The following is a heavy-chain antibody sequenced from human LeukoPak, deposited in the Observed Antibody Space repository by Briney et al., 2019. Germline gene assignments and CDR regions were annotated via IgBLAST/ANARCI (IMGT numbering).Heavy chain of an antibody. V-gene: IGHV3-66*02. D-gene: IGHD2-8*01. CDR2: IYSGSST. Sequence: GGSLRLSCAASGFTVSSNYMSWVRQAPGKGLEWVSVIYSGSSTYYADSVKGRFTISRDNSKNTLYLQMNSMRAEDTAVYYCARESANCTNGVCYTEDYFDYWGQGTLVTVSS. J-gene: IGHJ4*02. CDR1: GFTVSSNY. CDR3: ARESANCTNGVCYTEDYFDY.